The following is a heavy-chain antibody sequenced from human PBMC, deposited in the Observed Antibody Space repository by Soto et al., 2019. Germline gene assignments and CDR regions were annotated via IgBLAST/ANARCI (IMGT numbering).Heavy chain of an antibody. CDR1: GGSISSGGYS. J-gene: IGHJ6*02. D-gene: IGHD6-25*01. Sequence: SETLSLTCAVSGGSISSGGYSWSWIRQPPGKGLVWIGYIYHSGSTYYNPSLKSRVTISVDRSKNQFSLKLSSVTAADTAVYYCARGRSGARNYYYGMDVWGQGTTVTVSS. V-gene: IGHV4-30-2*01. CDR3: ARGRSGARNYYYGMDV. CDR2: IYHSGST.